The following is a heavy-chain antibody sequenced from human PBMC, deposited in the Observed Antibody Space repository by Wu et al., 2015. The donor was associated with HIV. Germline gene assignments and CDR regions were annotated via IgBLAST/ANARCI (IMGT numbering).Heavy chain of an antibody. CDR2: IIPIFGKP. CDR3: ARDLERAHYYYYLMGV. D-gene: IGHD3-16*01. Sequence: QVQLVQSGAEVKKPGSSVKVSCKSSGGTFSSYAISWVRQAPGQGLEWMGRIIPIFGKPNYAQKFQARVTITADESTSTAYMELSSLTSDDTAIYYCARDLERAHYYYYLMGVWGQGTTVTVSS. V-gene: IGHV1-69*13. J-gene: IGHJ6*02. CDR1: GGTFSSYA.